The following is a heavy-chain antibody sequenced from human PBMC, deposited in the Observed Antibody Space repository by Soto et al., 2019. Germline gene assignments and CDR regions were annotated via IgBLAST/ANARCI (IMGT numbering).Heavy chain of an antibody. CDR3: ASTKKWLAFDY. D-gene: IGHD6-19*01. CDR2: FYNSGNT. CDR1: GDSINDYF. Sequence: SETLSLTCSVSGDSINDYFWTWIRQPPGKGLEWIGSFYNSGNTNYNPSLRGRVTVSVDTSNSQFSLRVNSVTAADTAIYYCASTKKWLAFDYWGQGTLVTVS. J-gene: IGHJ4*02. V-gene: IGHV4-59*01.